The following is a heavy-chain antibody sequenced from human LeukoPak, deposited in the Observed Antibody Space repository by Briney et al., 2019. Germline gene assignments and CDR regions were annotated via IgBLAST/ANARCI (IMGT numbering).Heavy chain of an antibody. CDR3: ARGYSSGWSRFYYYCMDV. CDR2: INPNSGGT. CDR1: GYTFTSYD. J-gene: IGHJ6*02. Sequence: ASVKVSCKASGYTFTSYDMHWVRQAPGQGLEWMGWINPNSGGTNYAQKFQGWVTMTRDTSTSTAYMELSRLRSDDTAVYYCARGYSSGWSRFYYYCMDVGGQGTSVTVS. D-gene: IGHD6-19*01. V-gene: IGHV1-2*04.